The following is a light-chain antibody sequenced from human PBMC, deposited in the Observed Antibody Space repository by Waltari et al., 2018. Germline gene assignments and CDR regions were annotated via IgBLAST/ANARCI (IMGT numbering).Light chain of an antibody. V-gene: IGLV1-44*01. CDR2: NDN. Sequence: QSVLTQPPSASGTPGQRVTISCSGSSSNIGSNTVNWYQQLPGTAPTLLNYNDNQRPSGVPDRFSCSQSGTSASLAISVLQSEDEADYYCAAWDDSLNGVVFGGGTKLTVL. CDR1: SSNIGSNT. J-gene: IGLJ2*01. CDR3: AAWDDSLNGVV.